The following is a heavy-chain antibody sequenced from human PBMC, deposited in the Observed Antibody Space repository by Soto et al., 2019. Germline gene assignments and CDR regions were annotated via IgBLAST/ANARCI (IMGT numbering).Heavy chain of an antibody. CDR3: ARDLPPVTRFDY. J-gene: IGHJ4*02. CDR1: GFTFSSYG. CDR2: IWYDGSNK. V-gene: IGHV3-33*01. D-gene: IGHD4-17*01. Sequence: QVQLVESGGGVVQPGRSLRLSCAASGFTFSSYGMHWVRQAPGKGLEWVAVIWYDGSNKYYADSVKGRFTISRDNSKNTLYRQMNSLRAEDTAVYYCARDLPPVTRFDYWGQGTLVTVSS.